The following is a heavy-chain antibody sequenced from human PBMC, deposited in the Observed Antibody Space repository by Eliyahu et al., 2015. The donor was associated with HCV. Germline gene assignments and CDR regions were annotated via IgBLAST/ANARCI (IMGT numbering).Heavy chain of an antibody. Sequence: QVQLQESGPGLVKPSETLSLTCTVSGGSVSSGSYYWSWIRQPPGKGLEWIGYIYYSGSTNYNPSLKSRVTISVDTSKNQFSLKLSSVTAADTAVYYCARARVVVAASEYNWFDPWGQGTLVTVSS. J-gene: IGHJ5*02. CDR1: GGSVSSGSYY. V-gene: IGHV4-61*01. CDR2: IYYSGST. CDR3: ARARVVVAASEYNWFDP. D-gene: IGHD2-15*01.